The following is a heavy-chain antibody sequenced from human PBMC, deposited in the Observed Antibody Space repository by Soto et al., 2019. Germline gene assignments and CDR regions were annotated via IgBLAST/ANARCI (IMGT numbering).Heavy chain of an antibody. V-gene: IGHV1-2*02. J-gene: IGHJ5*02. Sequence: ASVKVSCKASGYTFTDYYVNWVRRAPGQGLEWMGWINPNNGVTNYAQKFQGRVTMTRDTSISTAYMDLSRLRSDDTAVYYCAYRLRYAAYWIDPWGQGTLVTVSS. CDR3: AYRLRYAAYWIDP. CDR1: GYTFTDYY. D-gene: IGHD1-1*01. CDR2: INPNNGVT.